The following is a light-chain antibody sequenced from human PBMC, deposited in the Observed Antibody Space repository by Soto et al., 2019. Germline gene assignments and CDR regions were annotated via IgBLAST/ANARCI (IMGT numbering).Light chain of an antibody. CDR1: QSISSY. J-gene: IGKJ5*01. V-gene: IGKV1-5*03. CDR3: HHYNSYPIT. Sequence: DIQMTQSPSSLSASVGDRVTITCRASQSISSYLNWYQQKPGKAPNLLIYKASSLESGVPSRFSGSGSGTEFTLTISSLQPDDFATYYCHHYNSYPITFGQGTRLEIK. CDR2: KAS.